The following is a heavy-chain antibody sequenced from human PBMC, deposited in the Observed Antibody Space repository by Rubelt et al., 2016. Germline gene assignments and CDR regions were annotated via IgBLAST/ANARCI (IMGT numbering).Heavy chain of an antibody. CDR2: ISSGGST. V-gene: IGHV4-59*01. Sequence: QVQLQESGPGLVKPSETLSLTCTVSGGSISTYYWSWIRQPPGKGLEWTGYISSGGSTNYNPSLTRRVTLSLDTSKNQLSLRLTAVTSADTAVYYCARDRNPSGYDSGMDVWGQGTTVTVSS. CDR1: GGSISTYY. D-gene: IGHD5-12*01. CDR3: ARDRNPSGYDSGMDV. J-gene: IGHJ6*02.